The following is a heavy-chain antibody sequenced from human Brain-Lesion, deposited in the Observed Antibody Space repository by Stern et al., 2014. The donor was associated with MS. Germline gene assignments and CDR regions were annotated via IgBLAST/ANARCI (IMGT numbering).Heavy chain of an antibody. CDR3: ARFPASRPHVFDS. Sequence: QLVQSGPGLVKPSGTLSLTCAVSGGSISSSNWWSWVRQSPGKGLEWIGESDHSGSTIYNPSLKSRGTVSVDKAKNRFSPNPSSVPAADTAVYFCARFPASRPHVFDSWGQGTLVTVSS. J-gene: IGHJ4*02. CDR1: GGSISSSNW. D-gene: IGHD6-13*01. V-gene: IGHV4-4*02. CDR2: SDHSGST.